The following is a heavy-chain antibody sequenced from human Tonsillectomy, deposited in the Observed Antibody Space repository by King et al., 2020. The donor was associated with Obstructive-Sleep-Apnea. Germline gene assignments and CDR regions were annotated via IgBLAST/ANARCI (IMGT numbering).Heavy chain of an antibody. CDR3: VRGGGWNYDALDH. D-gene: IGHD3-3*01. V-gene: IGHV3-11*06. CDR2: ISSSGAHT. J-gene: IGHJ4*02. CDR1: GFTFSDHY. Sequence: QVQLVESGGGLVKPGSSLTLSCAASGFTFSDHYIHWIRQAPGKGLEWVSFISSSGAHTNYADFVKGRFTISRDNAKESLDLSMNSLTVEDTAVYYCVRGGGWNYDALDHWGQGTLVTVSS.